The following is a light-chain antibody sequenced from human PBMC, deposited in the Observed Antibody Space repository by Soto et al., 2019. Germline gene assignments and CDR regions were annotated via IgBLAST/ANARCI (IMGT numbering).Light chain of an antibody. V-gene: IGKV3-20*01. CDR1: QSVSSSY. J-gene: IGKJ5*01. Sequence: DIVLTQSPGTLSLSPGERATLSCRASQSVSSSYLAWYQQKPGQAPRLLIYGASSRATGIPDRFSGSGSGTDFTLTISRLEPEDFAVYYCQQYGSSPPLTFGHGPRLAIK. CDR3: QQYGSSPPLT. CDR2: GAS.